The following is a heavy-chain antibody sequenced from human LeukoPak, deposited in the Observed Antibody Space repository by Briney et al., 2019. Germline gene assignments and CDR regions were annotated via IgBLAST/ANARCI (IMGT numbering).Heavy chain of an antibody. V-gene: IGHV3-30*02. Sequence: GGSLRLSCAASGFTFSSYGMHWVRQAPGKGLEWVAFIRYDGSNKYYADSVKGRFTISRDNSKNTLYLQMNSLRAEDTAVYYCAKSTVTTSFDYWGRGTLVTVSS. CDR2: IRYDGSNK. CDR1: GFTFSSYG. CDR3: AKSTVTTSFDY. D-gene: IGHD4-11*01. J-gene: IGHJ4*02.